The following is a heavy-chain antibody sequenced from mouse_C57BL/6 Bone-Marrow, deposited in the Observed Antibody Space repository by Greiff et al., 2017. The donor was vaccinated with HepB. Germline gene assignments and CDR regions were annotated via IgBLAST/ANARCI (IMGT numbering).Heavy chain of an antibody. CDR1: GFTFSDYY. V-gene: IGHV5-16*01. CDR3: AREQYFDY. D-gene: IGHD2-10*02. CDR2: INYDGSST. J-gene: IGHJ2*01. Sequence: EVKLMESEGGLVQPGSSMKLSCTASGFTFSDYYMAWVRQVPEKGLEWVANINYDGSSTYYLDSLKSRFIISRDNAKNILYLQMSSLKSEDTATYYCAREQYFDYWGQGTTLTVSS.